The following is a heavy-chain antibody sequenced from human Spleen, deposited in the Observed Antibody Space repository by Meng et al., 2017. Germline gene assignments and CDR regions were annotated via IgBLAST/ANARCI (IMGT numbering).Heavy chain of an antibody. D-gene: IGHD4-11*01. CDR1: GGSVSSGNYY. CDR2: ISYSGRT. Sequence: SETLSLTCTVSGGSVSSGNYYWSWIRQPPGKGLEWIGYISYSGRTNYNPSLKSRVSTSGDTSKNKFSLKLSSVTAADTAMSYCARGPTTMAHDFDYWGQGTLVTVSS. CDR3: ARGPTTMAHDFDY. J-gene: IGHJ4*02. V-gene: IGHV4-61*01.